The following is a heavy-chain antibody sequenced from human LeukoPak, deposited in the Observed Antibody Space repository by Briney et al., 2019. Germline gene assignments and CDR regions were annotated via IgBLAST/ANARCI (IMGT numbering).Heavy chain of an antibody. D-gene: IGHD6-13*01. Sequence: GASVKVSCKASRYTFTSYYMHWVRQAPGQGLEWMGIINPSGGSTSYAQKFQGRVTMTRDMSTSTVYMELSSLRSEDTAVYYCAREVFGHSSQKRGFDYWGQGTLVTVSS. J-gene: IGHJ4*02. CDR1: RYTFTSYY. CDR2: INPSGGST. V-gene: IGHV1-46*01. CDR3: AREVFGHSSQKRGFDY.